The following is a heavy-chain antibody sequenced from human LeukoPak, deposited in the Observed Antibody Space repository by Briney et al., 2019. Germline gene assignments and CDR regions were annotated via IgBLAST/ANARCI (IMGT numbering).Heavy chain of an antibody. CDR1: GFTVSSSY. V-gene: IGHV3-66*01. D-gene: IGHD2-15*01. CDR2: IYRAGST. CDR3: ARKTPRLGDYDY. J-gene: IGHJ4*02. Sequence: GGSERLSCAASGFTVSSSYMSWVRQAPGKGLEWVSLIYRAGSTYYADSVKGRFTISRDNSKNTLYLQMNSLRAEDTAVYYCARKTPRLGDYDYWGQGTLGNLSS.